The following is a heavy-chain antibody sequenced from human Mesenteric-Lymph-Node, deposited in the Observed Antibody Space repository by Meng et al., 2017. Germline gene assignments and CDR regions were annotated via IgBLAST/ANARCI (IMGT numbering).Heavy chain of an antibody. Sequence: GSLRLSCSVSGGSVSSTGDYWGWIRQSPGKGLEWIATTYYSGNTYYNVSLKSRVTISLDTSKNQFSLQLTSVTAADTAVYFCARAGRCCSGYAFDYWGQGTLVTVSS. J-gene: IGHJ4*02. CDR2: TYYSGNT. CDR1: GGSVSSTGDY. V-gene: IGHV4-39*07. CDR3: ARAGRCCSGYAFDY. D-gene: IGHD5-12*01.